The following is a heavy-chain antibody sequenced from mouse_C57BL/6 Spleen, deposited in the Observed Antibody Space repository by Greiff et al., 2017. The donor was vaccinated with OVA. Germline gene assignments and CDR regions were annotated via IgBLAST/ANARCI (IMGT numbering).Heavy chain of an antibody. Sequence: VQLQQSGPELVKPGASVKISCKASGYTFTDYYMNWVKQSHGKSLEWIGDINPNNGGTSYNQKFKGKATLTVDKSSSTAYMELRSLTSEDSAVYYCARRGYGSRYFDYWGQGTTLTVSS. D-gene: IGHD1-1*01. CDR2: INPNNGGT. CDR3: ARRGYGSRYFDY. CDR1: GYTFTDYY. J-gene: IGHJ2*01. V-gene: IGHV1-26*01.